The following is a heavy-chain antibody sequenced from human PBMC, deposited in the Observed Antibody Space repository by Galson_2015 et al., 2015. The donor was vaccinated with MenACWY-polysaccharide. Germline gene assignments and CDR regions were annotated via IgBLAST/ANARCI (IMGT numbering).Heavy chain of an antibody. V-gene: IGHV3-23*01. CDR1: GFTFISYA. Sequence: SLRLSCAASGFTFISYAMSWVRQAPGKGLEWVSSISGSCGSTYYADSVKGRFTISRDNSKNTLYLQMNSLRAEDTAVYYCAKGGGPDGYNFHYFDYWGQGALVTVSS. J-gene: IGHJ4*02. CDR3: AKGGGPDGYNFHYFDY. D-gene: IGHD5-24*01. CDR2: ISGSCGST.